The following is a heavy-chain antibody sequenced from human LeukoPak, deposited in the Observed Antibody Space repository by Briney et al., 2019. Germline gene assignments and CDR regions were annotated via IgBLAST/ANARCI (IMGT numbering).Heavy chain of an antibody. CDR1: GFTFSRYG. D-gene: IGHD6-19*01. J-gene: IGHJ6*03. Sequence: TGGSLRLSCEASGFTFSRYGMSWVRQAPGKGLEWVSAIRGSGGSTYYADSVKGRFTISRDNSKNTLYLQMNSLRAEDTAVYYCAKAGENSGWTPYEGNYYYYMDVWGKGTTVTISS. CDR3: AKAGENSGWTPYEGNYYYYMDV. V-gene: IGHV3-23*01. CDR2: IRGSGGST.